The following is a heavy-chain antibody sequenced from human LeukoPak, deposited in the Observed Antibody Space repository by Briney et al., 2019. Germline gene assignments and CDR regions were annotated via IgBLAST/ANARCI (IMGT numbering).Heavy chain of an antibody. CDR3: ARDSGWTGYYTPVIDY. D-gene: IGHD3/OR15-3a*01. V-gene: IGHV1-18*01. Sequence: ASVKVSCKASGYTFTSYGISWVRQAPGQGLEWMGWISAYNGNTNYAQKLQGRVTMTTDTSTSTAYMELRSMRYDDTAVYYCARDSGWTGYYTPVIDYWGQGTLVTVSS. CDR1: GYTFTSYG. J-gene: IGHJ4*02. CDR2: ISAYNGNT.